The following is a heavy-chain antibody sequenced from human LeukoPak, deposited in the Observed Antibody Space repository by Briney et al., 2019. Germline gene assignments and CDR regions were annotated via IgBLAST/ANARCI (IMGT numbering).Heavy chain of an antibody. D-gene: IGHD1-1*01. CDR2: ISWNSGSI. CDR1: GFTFDDYA. V-gene: IGHV3-9*01. Sequence: GGSLRLSCAASGFTFDDYAMHWVRQAPGKGPEWVSGISWNSGSIGYADSVKGRFTISRDNAKNSLYLQMNSLRAEDTALYYCATANGDYWGQGTLVTVSS. J-gene: IGHJ4*02. CDR3: ATANGDY.